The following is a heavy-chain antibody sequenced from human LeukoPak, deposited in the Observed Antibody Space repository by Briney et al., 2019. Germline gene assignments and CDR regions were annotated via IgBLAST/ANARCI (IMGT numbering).Heavy chain of an antibody. Sequence: GESLQISCKGSGFSFTSYWISWVRQQPGKGLEWMGRIATSDSSNNYSPSLQGHVTISSDKSIITASLQWSSLKASDTAMYYCARQRGVGALDMWGQGTLVTVSS. CDR3: ARQRGVGALDM. J-gene: IGHJ3*02. CDR2: IATSDSSN. V-gene: IGHV5-10-1*01. CDR1: GFSFTSYW.